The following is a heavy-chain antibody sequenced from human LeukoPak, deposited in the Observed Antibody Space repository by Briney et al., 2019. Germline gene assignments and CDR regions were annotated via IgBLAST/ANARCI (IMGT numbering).Heavy chain of an antibody. CDR1: GSTFSSYS. CDR3: ARTEYGGYSLDY. J-gene: IGHJ4*02. CDR2: ISSSSSYI. Sequence: GGSLRLSCAASGSTFSSYSMNWVRQAPGKGLEWVSSISSSSSYIYYADSVKGRFTISRDNAKNSLYLQMNSLRAEDTAVYYCARTEYGGYSLDYWGQGTLVTVSS. V-gene: IGHV3-21*01. D-gene: IGHD4/OR15-4a*01.